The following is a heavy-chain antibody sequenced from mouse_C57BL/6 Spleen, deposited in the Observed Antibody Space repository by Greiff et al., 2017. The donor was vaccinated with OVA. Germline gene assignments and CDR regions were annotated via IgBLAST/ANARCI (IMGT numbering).Heavy chain of an antibody. CDR3: ARWTTMVTPRAMDY. CDR1: GYTFTSYW. J-gene: IGHJ4*01. D-gene: IGHD2-2*01. CDR2: IHPNSGST. Sequence: QVQLQQSGAELVKPGASVKLSCKASGYTFTSYWMHWVKQRPGQGLEWIGMIHPNSGSTNYNEKFKSKATLTVDKSSSTAYMQLSSLTSEDSAVYYCARWTTMVTPRAMDYWGQGTSVTVSS. V-gene: IGHV1-64*01.